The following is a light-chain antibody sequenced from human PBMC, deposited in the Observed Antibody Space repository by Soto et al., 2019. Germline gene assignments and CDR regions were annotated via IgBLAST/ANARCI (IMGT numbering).Light chain of an antibody. V-gene: IGKV1-27*01. CDR3: QKYTNVPT. CDR1: QGISNY. J-gene: IGKJ4*01. Sequence: DIQMTQSPSSLSASVGDRVTITCRASQGISNYLACYQQIPGKVPKLMISAASTLQSGVPSRFSGSGSGTDCPLTISSLQPEDVVTYYCQKYTNVPTFGGGTKVEIK. CDR2: AAS.